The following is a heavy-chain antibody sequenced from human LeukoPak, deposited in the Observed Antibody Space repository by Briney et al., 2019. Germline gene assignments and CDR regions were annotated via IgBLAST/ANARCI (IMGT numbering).Heavy chain of an antibody. V-gene: IGHV3-48*03. CDR3: ARDSGRHGFDY. D-gene: IGHD3-10*01. Sequence: GGSLRLSCAASGFTFSSYEMNWVRQAPGKGLEWVSYISSSGSTIYYTDSVKGRFTISRDNAKNSLYLQMNSLRAGDTAVYYCARDSGRHGFDYWGQGTLVTVSS. CDR1: GFTFSSYE. J-gene: IGHJ4*02. CDR2: ISSSGSTI.